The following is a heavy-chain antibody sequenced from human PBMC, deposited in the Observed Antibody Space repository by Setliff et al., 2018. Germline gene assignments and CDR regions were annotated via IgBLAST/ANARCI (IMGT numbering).Heavy chain of an antibody. CDR2: IIPIFGTT. V-gene: IGHV1-69*05. CDR3: ARESVVVVTTTNYYYYIDV. CDR1: GGAFSNYG. D-gene: IGHD2-21*02. Sequence: SVKVSCKASGGAFSNYGITWVRQAPGQGLEWMGGIIPIFGTTTYAQKFLGIVTTTTDESSSTGYMELSSLRSEDTAVYFCARESVVVVTTTNYYYYIDVWGEGTTVTVSS. J-gene: IGHJ6*03.